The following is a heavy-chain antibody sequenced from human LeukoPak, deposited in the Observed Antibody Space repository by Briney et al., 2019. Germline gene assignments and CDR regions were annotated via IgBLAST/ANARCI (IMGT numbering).Heavy chain of an antibody. CDR3: ARGPIIDIVIVPAADDYYYMDV. CDR2: ISAYNGNT. Sequence: ASVKVSCKASGYTLRSYGITWVRQAPGQGLEWMGWISAYNGNTKYPQKLQGRVTMTTDTSTSTAYMELRSLRSDDTAVYYCARGPIIDIVIVPAADDYYYMDVWGKGTTVTVSS. D-gene: IGHD2-2*01. CDR1: GYTLRSYG. V-gene: IGHV1-18*01. J-gene: IGHJ6*03.